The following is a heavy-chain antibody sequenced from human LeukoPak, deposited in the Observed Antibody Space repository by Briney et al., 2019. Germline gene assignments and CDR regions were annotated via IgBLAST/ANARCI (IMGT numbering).Heavy chain of an antibody. Sequence: SETLSLTCAVYGGSFSGYYWGWIRQPPGKGLEWIGKINHSGSTNYNPSLKSRVTISVDTSKNQFSLKLSSVTAADTAVYYCARTGGYCSGGSCYRRYYYYYYGMDVWGQGTTVTVSS. CDR2: INHSGST. CDR1: GGSFSGYY. CDR3: ARTGGYCSGGSCYRRYYYYYYGMDV. V-gene: IGHV4-34*01. D-gene: IGHD2-15*01. J-gene: IGHJ6*02.